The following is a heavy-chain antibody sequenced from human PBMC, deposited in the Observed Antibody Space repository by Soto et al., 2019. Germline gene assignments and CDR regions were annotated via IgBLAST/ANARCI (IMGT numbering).Heavy chain of an antibody. CDR1: GYTFNSYG. Sequence: QVLLVQSGAEVKKPGASVKVSCKASGYTFNSYGVSWVRQAPGQGLEWMGGTSAYNGNTKYSQHLQGRVTMTIDTTTSSAYLEVRSLRSDDTAIYYCARYFWSGQLPFYFDQWGQGTLVTVSS. CDR3: ARYFWSGQLPFYFDQ. V-gene: IGHV1-18*01. J-gene: IGHJ4*02. D-gene: IGHD3-3*01. CDR2: TSAYNGNT.